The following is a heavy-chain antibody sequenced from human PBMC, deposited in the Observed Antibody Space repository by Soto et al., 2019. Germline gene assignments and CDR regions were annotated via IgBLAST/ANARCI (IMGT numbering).Heavy chain of an antibody. Sequence: SETLSLTCTVSGGSISSSSYYWGWIRQPPGKGLEWIGSIYYSGSTYYNPSLKSRVTISVDTSKNQFSLKLSSVTAADTAVYYCAGQGLRAVYYGMDVWGQGTTVTVSS. V-gene: IGHV4-39*01. D-gene: IGHD2-21*01. J-gene: IGHJ6*02. CDR3: AGQGLRAVYYGMDV. CDR1: GGSISSSSYY. CDR2: IYYSGST.